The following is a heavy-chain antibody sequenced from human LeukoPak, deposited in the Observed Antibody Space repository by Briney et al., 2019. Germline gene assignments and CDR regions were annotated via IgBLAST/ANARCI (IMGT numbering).Heavy chain of an antibody. CDR3: ARRAVPASPGMYYFDY. Sequence: PSETLSLTCTVSGDSISSSGYYWGWIRQPPGKGLEWIGSIYFSGITNYNPSLTSRVTVSVDTSKNQFSLRLSSVTATDTAVYYCARRAVPASPGMYYFDYWGQGTLVTVSS. CDR2: IYFSGIT. D-gene: IGHD2-2*01. CDR1: GDSISSSGYY. V-gene: IGHV4-39*01. J-gene: IGHJ4*02.